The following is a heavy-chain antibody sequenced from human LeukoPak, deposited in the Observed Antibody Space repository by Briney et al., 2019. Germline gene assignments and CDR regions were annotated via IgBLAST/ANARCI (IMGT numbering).Heavy chain of an antibody. Sequence: GGSLTLSCAASGFIFRNYAMNWVRQAPGKGLEWVSVISGSGSSTYYADSVKGRFTISRDNSKNTLYLQMNSLRAEDTAVYYCATSFGPVIAAAGTGADWGQGTLVTVSS. J-gene: IGHJ4*02. D-gene: IGHD6-13*01. V-gene: IGHV3-23*01. CDR3: ATSFGPVIAAAGTGAD. CDR2: ISGSGSST. CDR1: GFIFRNYA.